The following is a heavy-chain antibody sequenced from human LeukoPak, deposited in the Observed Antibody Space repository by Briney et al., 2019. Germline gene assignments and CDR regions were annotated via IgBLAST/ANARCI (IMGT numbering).Heavy chain of an antibody. CDR1: GFTFSSYA. Sequence: GGSLRLSCAASGFTFSSYAMSWVRQAPGKGLEWVTNIKQDGSEKYYVDSVEGRFTISRDNAKNSLYLQMNSLRAEDTAVYYCARVKGNYYGSGSYVPFFDYWGQGTLVTVSS. CDR2: IKQDGSEK. D-gene: IGHD3-10*01. J-gene: IGHJ4*02. V-gene: IGHV3-7*01. CDR3: ARVKGNYYGSGSYVPFFDY.